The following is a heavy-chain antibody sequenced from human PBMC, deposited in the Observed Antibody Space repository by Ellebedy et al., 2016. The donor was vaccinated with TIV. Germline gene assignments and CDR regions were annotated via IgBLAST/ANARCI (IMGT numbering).Heavy chain of an antibody. Sequence: SQTLSLTXXISGDSVSSNSAAWNWIRQSPSRGLEWLGRTYYRSKWYNDYAVSVKSRITINPDTSKNQFSLQLNSVTPEDTAVYYCARDKAYCGGDWCYFDYWGQGTLVTVSS. D-gene: IGHD2-21*02. CDR1: GDSVSSNSAA. CDR2: TYYRSKWYN. V-gene: IGHV6-1*01. CDR3: ARDKAYCGGDWCYFDY. J-gene: IGHJ4*02.